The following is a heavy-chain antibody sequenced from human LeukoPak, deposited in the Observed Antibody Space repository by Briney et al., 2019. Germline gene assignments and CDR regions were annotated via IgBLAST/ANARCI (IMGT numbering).Heavy chain of an antibody. CDR1: GGPICSSSYY. Sequence: SETLSLTCTVSGGPICSSSYYWGWIRQSPGKGLEWIGSIYYSGSTYYNPSLKSRVTISVDTSKNQFSLKLSSVTAADTAVYYCATASPYYDILTGYSNYFDYWGQGTLVTVSS. CDR2: IYYSGST. V-gene: IGHV4-39*01. D-gene: IGHD3-9*01. J-gene: IGHJ4*02. CDR3: ATASPYYDILTGYSNYFDY.